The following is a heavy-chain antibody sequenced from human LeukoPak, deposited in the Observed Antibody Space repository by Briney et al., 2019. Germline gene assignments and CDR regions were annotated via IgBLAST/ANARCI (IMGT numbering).Heavy chain of an antibody. CDR2: INPSGGST. CDR1: GYTFTSYY. D-gene: IGHD1-14*01. CDR3: ARGKPRSGGYFDY. V-gene: IGHV1-46*01. Sequence: GASVKVSCKASGYTFTSYYMHWVRQAPGQGLEWMGIINPSGGSTNYAQKFQGRVTITADESTSTAYMELSSLRSEDTAVYYCARGKPRSGGYFDYWGQGTLVTVSS. J-gene: IGHJ4*02.